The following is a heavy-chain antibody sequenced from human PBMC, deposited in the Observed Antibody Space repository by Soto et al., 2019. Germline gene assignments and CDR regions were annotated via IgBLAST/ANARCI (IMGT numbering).Heavy chain of an antibody. CDR1: GFSLSFYW. Sequence: EVQLVESGGGLVQPGGSLRLTCEASGFSLSFYWMSWVRQAPGKGLEWVANIKQDGSEKYYVDSVKGRFTISRDNAKNSLYLQKNSLRAEDTAVYYCARGGGNFDQWGQGTLVTVSS. D-gene: IGHD3-16*01. CDR3: ARGGGNFDQ. V-gene: IGHV3-7*04. J-gene: IGHJ4*02. CDR2: IKQDGSEK.